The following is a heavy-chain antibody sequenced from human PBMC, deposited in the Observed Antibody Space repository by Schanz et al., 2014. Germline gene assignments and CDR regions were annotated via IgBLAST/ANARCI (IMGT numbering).Heavy chain of an antibody. CDR1: GGSISSYY. CDR2: IYYSGDT. D-gene: IGHD2-2*01. V-gene: IGHV4-59*01. CDR3: ARQGIGYQHVRYYYYMDV. J-gene: IGHJ6*03. Sequence: QLQLQESGPGPVKPSETLSLTCTVSGGSISSYYWSWIRQPPGKGLEWLGYIYYSGDTNYNPSHKRQVTITVDTSKYQVSLNMISVTAADTAVYYCARQGIGYQHVRYYYYMDVWGRGTTVTVSS.